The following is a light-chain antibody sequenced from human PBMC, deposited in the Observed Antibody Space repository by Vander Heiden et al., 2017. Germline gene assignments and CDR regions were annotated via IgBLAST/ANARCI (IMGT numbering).Light chain of an antibody. CDR2: KDT. CDR3: YSAADYNLV. CDR1: VLAKKY. V-gene: IGLV3-27*01. Sequence: SYALTQQSSVSVSPGQTARITCSGDVLAKKYARWFQQKPGQAPVLVMYKDTERPSGIPERFSGSSSGTTVTLTISGAQAEDEADYYCYSAADYNLVFGGGTKLTVL. J-gene: IGLJ2*01.